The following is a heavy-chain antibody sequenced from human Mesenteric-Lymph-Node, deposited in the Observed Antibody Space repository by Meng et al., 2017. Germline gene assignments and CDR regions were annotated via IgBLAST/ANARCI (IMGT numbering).Heavy chain of an antibody. CDR2: INPNSGGT. D-gene: IGHD2-8*02. V-gene: IGHV1-2*06. CDR1: GNTFTAYY. J-gene: IGHJ4*02. CDR3: ASDGPTAIYTGFGF. Sequence: QVQLARSGAEVKKPGASGKVYCKASGNTFTAYYMHWVRQAPGQGLEWMGRINPNSGGTDYAQKFQGRVSMTRDTSISTAYMELNRLTSDDTAVYYCASDGPTAIYTGFGFWGQGTLVTVSS.